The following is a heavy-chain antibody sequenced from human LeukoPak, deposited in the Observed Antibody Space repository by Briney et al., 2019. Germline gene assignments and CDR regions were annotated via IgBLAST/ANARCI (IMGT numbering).Heavy chain of an antibody. J-gene: IGHJ5*02. CDR3: ARVRDYYDASATLDP. D-gene: IGHD3-22*01. CDR1: GYTFTGYY. V-gene: IGHV1-2*02. Sequence: EASVKVSCKASGYTFTGYYIHWVRQAPGQGLEWVGWINPNSGGTNYAQKFQGRVIMTRDTSISAAYMELSRLGTDDTAVYYCARVRDYYDASATLDPWGQGTLVTVSS. CDR2: INPNSGGT.